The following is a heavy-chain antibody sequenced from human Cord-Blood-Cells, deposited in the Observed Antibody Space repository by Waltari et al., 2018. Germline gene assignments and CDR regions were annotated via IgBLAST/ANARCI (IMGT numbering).Heavy chain of an antibody. Sequence: QVQLQQWGAGLLKPSETLSLTCAVYGGSFSGYYWSWIRQPPGKGLEWIGEINHSGSTNYNPSLTSRVTISVDTSKNQFSLKLSSVTAADTAVYYCARGLGFLEWLYYYYYMDVWGKGTTVTVSS. D-gene: IGHD3-3*01. CDR2: INHSGST. CDR3: ARGLGFLEWLYYYYYMDV. J-gene: IGHJ6*03. CDR1: GGSFSGYY. V-gene: IGHV4-34*01.